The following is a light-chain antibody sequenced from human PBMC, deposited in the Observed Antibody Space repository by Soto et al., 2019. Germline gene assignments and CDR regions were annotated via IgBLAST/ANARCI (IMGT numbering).Light chain of an antibody. J-gene: IGKJ1*01. CDR3: QQYGSSGT. V-gene: IGKV3-20*01. CDR2: AAS. Sequence: EIVLTQSPGTLSLSPGERATLSCRASRSISSSYLAWYQQKPGQAPRLLIYAASTRATGIPARFSGSGSGTEFTLTISSLQSEDFAVYYCQQYGSSGTFGQGTKVDIK. CDR1: RSISSSY.